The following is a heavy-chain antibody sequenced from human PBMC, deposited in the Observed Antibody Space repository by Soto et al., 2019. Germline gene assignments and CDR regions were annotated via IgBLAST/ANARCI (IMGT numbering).Heavy chain of an antibody. CDR1: GFPFRDYA. CDR2: LSYDGSNK. Sequence: PGGALRLSCAASGFPFRDYAFHWVRQPPGKGLEWVAVLSYDGSNKYYADFVKGRFTISRDNAKNMLYLHLSTLGAEDTAVYYCARGQLVNSGYYYGMDIWGQGTTVTVSS. CDR3: ARGQLVNSGYYYGMDI. D-gene: IGHD7-27*01. V-gene: IGHV3-33*01. J-gene: IGHJ6*02.